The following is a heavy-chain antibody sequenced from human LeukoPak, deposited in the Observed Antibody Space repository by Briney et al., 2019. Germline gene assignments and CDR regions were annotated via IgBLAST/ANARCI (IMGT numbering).Heavy chain of an antibody. D-gene: IGHD2-15*01. CDR3: AREGGTSGGYFDY. V-gene: IGHV3-53*01. J-gene: IGHJ4*02. CDR2: IYSGGST. Sequence: PGGSLRLSCAATGFTVSSNYMSWVRQAPGKGLEWVSVIYSGGSTYYADSVKGQFTISRDNSKNTLYLQMNSLRGDDTAVYYCAREGGTSGGYFDYWGQGTLVTVSS. CDR1: GFTVSSNY.